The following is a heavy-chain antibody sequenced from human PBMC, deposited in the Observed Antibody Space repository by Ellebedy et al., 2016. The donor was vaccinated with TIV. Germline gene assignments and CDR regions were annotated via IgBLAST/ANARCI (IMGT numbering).Heavy chain of an antibody. V-gene: IGHV2-5*01. Sequence: SGPTLVKPTQTLTLTCTFSGFSLSTSGGGVVWIRQPPGKALEWLALIYWNDDERFTPSLKSRLTITKDTSKNQVVLTVTNMDPVDTATYYCAHAAGGGNSATFDYWGQGTLVTVSS. CDR2: IYWNDDE. CDR1: GFSLSTSGGG. D-gene: IGHD4-23*01. CDR3: AHAAGGGNSATFDY. J-gene: IGHJ4*02.